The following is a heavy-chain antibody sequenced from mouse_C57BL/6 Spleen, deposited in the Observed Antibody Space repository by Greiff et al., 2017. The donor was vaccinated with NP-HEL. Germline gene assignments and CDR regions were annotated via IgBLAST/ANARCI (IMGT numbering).Heavy chain of an antibody. D-gene: IGHD1-1*01. Sequence: EVKLMESGPGLVKPSQSLSLTCSVTGYSFTSGYYWNWIRQFPGNKLEWMGYISYDGSNNYNPSFKNRISITRDTSTSQFFLKLNSVTTEDTATYYCARDLPYYYGSSSHWYFDVWGTGTTVTVSS. CDR3: ARDLPYYYGSSSHWYFDV. V-gene: IGHV3-6*01. J-gene: IGHJ1*03. CDR1: GYSFTSGYY. CDR2: ISYDGSN.